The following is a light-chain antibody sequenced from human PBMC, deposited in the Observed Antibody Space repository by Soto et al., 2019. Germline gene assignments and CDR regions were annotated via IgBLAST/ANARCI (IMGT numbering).Light chain of an antibody. CDR2: SNR. Sequence: QLVLTQPPSVSGAPGQRVTISCTGSSSNIGAGYDVHWYQQLPRTAPKLLIYSNRNRPSGVPDRFSGSKSGTSASLAITGLQAEDEAYYYCQSYDSSLSGSVFGGGTKVTVL. CDR3: QSYDSSLSGSV. V-gene: IGLV1-40*01. J-gene: IGLJ2*01. CDR1: SSNIGAGYD.